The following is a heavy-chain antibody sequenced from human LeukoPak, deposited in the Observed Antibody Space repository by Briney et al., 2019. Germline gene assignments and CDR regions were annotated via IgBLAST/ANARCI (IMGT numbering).Heavy chain of an antibody. CDR1: GFTFSDYY. CDR3: AREASFRGVIIEYYMDV. D-gene: IGHD3-10*01. J-gene: IGHJ6*03. CDR2: ISSSGSTI. V-gene: IGHV3-11*01. Sequence: GGSLRLSCAASGFTFSDYYMSWIRQAPGKGLEWVSYISSSGSTIYYADSVKGRFTISRDDAKNSLYLQMNSLRAEDTAVYYCAREASFRGVIIEYYMDVWGKGTTVTISS.